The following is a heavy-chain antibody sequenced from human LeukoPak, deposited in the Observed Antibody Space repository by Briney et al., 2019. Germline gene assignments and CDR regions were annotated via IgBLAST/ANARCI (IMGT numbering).Heavy chain of an antibody. D-gene: IGHD1-26*01. CDR3: ARVGATHSAFDF. V-gene: IGHV3-48*03. CDR1: GYTFRTSE. CDR2: ISASGSGSTK. J-gene: IGHJ3*01. Sequence: GGSLRLSCAASGYTFRTSEMNWVRQAPGKGLEWVSYISASGSGSTKYYADSVRVRFIISRDNAKNSLYLQMSSLRDEDTAVYYCARVGATHSAFDFWGQGTMVTVSS.